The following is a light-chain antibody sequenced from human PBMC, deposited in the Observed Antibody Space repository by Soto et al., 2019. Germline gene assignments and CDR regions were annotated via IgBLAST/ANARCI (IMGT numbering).Light chain of an antibody. CDR1: QSISSN. CDR3: QQYTHWPSYT. CDR2: GAS. Sequence: EVVMTQSPATLSVSPGERATLSCRASQSISSNLAWYQQKAGQAPRHLMYGASTRATGVPARFSGSGCGTEFTLTISSLQSEDFAIYYCQQYTHWPSYTFGQGTKPEIK. V-gene: IGKV3-15*01. J-gene: IGKJ2*01.